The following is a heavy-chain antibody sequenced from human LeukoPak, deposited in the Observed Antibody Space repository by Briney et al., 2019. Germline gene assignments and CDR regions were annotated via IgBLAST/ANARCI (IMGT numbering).Heavy chain of an antibody. Sequence: ASVKVSCKASGYTFTSYYMHWVRQAPGQGLEWMGWINPKTGGTNYGHTFQGRVTMTRDTSISTAYMELSRLTSDDTTVYYCARGECTGTSCYFFDYWGQGTLVTVSS. CDR2: INPKTGGT. D-gene: IGHD2-2*01. CDR1: GYTFTSYY. CDR3: ARGECTGTSCYFFDY. J-gene: IGHJ4*02. V-gene: IGHV1-2*02.